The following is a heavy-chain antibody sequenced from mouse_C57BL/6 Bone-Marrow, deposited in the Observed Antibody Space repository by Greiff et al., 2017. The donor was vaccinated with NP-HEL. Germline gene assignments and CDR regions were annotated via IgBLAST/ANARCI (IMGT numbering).Heavy chain of an antibody. CDR1: GFSLTSYG. Sequence: QVQLKESGPGLVAPSQSLSITCTVSGFSLTSYGVHWVRQPPGKGLEWLVVIWSDGSTTYNSALKSRLSISKDNSKSQVFLKMNSLQTDDTAMYYCARHGGGYGNYYAMDYWGQGTSVTVSS. CDR3: ARHGGGYGNYYAMDY. CDR2: IWSDGST. D-gene: IGHD2-10*02. V-gene: IGHV2-6-1*01. J-gene: IGHJ4*01.